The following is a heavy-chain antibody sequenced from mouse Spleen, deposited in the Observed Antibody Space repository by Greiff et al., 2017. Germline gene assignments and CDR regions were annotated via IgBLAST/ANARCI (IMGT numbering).Heavy chain of an antibody. CDR1: GFSLTSYG. D-gene: IGHD1-1*01. CDR2: IWSDGST. Sequence: VKLVESGPGLVAPSQSLSITCTVSGFSLTSYGVHWVRQPPGKGLEWLVVIWSDGSTTYNSALKSRLSISKDNSKSQVFLKMNSLQTDDTAMYYCARGDYGSSHWYFDVWGAGTTVTVSS. J-gene: IGHJ1*01. V-gene: IGHV2-6*02. CDR3: ARGDYGSSHWYFDV.